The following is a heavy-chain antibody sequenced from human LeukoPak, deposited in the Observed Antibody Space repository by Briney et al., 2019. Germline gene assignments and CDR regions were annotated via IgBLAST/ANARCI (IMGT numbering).Heavy chain of an antibody. J-gene: IGHJ4*02. Sequence: ASVKVSCTASGYTFTGYYMHWVRQAPGQGLEWMGWINPNSGGTNYAQKFQGRVTITRDTSISTAYMELSRLRSDDTAVYYCARALNAGYSPYYFDYWGQGTLVTVSS. CDR3: ARALNAGYSPYYFDY. CDR2: INPNSGGT. CDR1: GYTFTGYY. D-gene: IGHD5-18*01. V-gene: IGHV1-2*02.